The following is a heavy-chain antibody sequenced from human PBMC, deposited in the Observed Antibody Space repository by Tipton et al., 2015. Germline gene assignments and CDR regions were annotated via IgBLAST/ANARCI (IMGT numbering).Heavy chain of an antibody. CDR1: GFTFNYFI. D-gene: IGHD4-17*01. CDR2: ISASSDTI. CDR3: ARNPHLYGDFPVGY. Sequence: SLRLSCAASGFTFNYFIMNWVRQAPGKGLEWISYISASSDTIYYADSVKGRFTISRDNARSSLYLQMNSLRDEDTAVYYCARNPHLYGDFPVGYWGQGTLVTVSS. V-gene: IGHV3-48*02. J-gene: IGHJ4*02.